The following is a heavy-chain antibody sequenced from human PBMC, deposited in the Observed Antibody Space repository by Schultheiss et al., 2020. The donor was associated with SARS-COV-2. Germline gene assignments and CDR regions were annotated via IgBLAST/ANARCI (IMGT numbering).Heavy chain of an antibody. CDR3: ARTSNYYYYYMDV. V-gene: IGHV3-66*02. CDR1: GFTFSSYA. J-gene: IGHJ6*03. CDR2: IYSCGST. Sequence: GGSLRLSCAASGFTFSSYAMSWVRQAPGKGLEWVSVIYSCGSTYYADSVKGRFTISRDNSKNTLYLQMNSLRAEDTAVYYCARTSNYYYYYMDVWGKGTTVTVSS.